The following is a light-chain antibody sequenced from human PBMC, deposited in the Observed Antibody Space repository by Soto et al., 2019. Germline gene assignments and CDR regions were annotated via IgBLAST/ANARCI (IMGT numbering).Light chain of an antibody. Sequence: DLQMTQSPSTLSASVGDRVTITWRASQSISSWLAWYQQKPWKAPKLLIYDASSLESGVPSRFSGSGSGTEFTLTISSLQPDDFATYYCQQYNSYSPWTFGQGTKV. J-gene: IGKJ1*01. CDR2: DAS. CDR1: QSISSW. V-gene: IGKV1-5*01. CDR3: QQYNSYSPWT.